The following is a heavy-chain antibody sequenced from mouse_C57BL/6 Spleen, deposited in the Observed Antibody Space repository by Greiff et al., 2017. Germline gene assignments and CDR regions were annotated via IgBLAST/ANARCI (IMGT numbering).Heavy chain of an antibody. J-gene: IGHJ4*01. V-gene: IGHV1-64*01. CDR2: IHPNSGST. CDR1: GYTFTSYW. CDR3: ARLDYGNYDARDY. Sequence: VQLQQPGAELVKPGASVKLSCKASGYTFTSYWMHWVKQRPGQGLEWIGMIHPNSGSTNYNEKFKSKATLTVDKSSSTAYMQLSSLTSEDSAVYFCARLDYGNYDARDYWGQGTSVTVSS. D-gene: IGHD2-1*01.